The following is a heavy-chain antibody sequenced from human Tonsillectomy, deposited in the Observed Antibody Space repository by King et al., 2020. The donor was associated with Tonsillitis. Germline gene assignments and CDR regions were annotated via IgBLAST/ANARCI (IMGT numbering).Heavy chain of an antibody. CDR2: INSDGSST. CDR1: GFTFSSYW. D-gene: IGHD4-17*01. Sequence: EVQLVESGGGLVQPGGSLRLSCAAAGFTFSSYWMHWVRQAPGKGLVWVSRINSDGSSTNYADSVKGRFTISRDNAKNTLYLQMNSLRAEDTAVYYCAREGGDYGDLWGHYYYYYAMDIWGQGTTVTVSS. CDR3: AREGGDYGDLWGHYYYYYAMDI. V-gene: IGHV3-74*01. J-gene: IGHJ6*02.